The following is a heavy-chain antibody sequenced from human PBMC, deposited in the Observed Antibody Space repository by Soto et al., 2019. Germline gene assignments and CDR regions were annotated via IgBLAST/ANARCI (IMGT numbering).Heavy chain of an antibody. D-gene: IGHD2-2*01. Sequence: ESGGGLVQPGRSLRLSCAASGFTFDDHAMHWVRQAPGKGLEWVSGISWNSDSIGYADSVKGRFTISRDNARNSLYLQMNSLRVEDTALYYCAKAMGSIKVLPVPSLDYLDYWGQGTLVTVSS. V-gene: IGHV3-9*01. CDR1: GFTFDDHA. CDR2: ISWNSDSI. CDR3: AKAMGSIKVLPVPSLDYLDY. J-gene: IGHJ4*02.